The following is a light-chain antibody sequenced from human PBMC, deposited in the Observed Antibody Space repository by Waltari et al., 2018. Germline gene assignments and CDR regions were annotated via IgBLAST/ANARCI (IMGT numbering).Light chain of an antibody. CDR3: SSYAGSYTFV. J-gene: IGLJ2*01. CDR2: EVS. Sequence: QSALTQPRSVSGSPGQSVTVSCPGPTATVGRYYYVSWYQQHPTKAPKLLIFEVSRRPSGVPDRFSGSKSGNTASLTISGLQAEDEADYYCSSYAGSYTFVFGGGTKLTVL. CDR1: TATVGRYYY. V-gene: IGLV2-11*01.